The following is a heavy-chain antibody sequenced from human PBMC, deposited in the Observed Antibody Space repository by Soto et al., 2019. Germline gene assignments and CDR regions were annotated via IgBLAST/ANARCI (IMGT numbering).Heavy chain of an antibody. CDR3: VRLVGDSWLDS. D-gene: IGHD2-2*01. V-gene: IGHV6-1*01. Sequence: QVQLQQSGPGLVKPSPTLSLTCAISGASVSTNSASWDWIRQSPSRGLEWLGRTYYRSRWFNDYAESVRGRITFNPATSKNHLSLQMNSVAADDTAEYYCVRLVGDSWLDSWGQGTLVTVSS. J-gene: IGHJ5*01. CDR1: GASVSTNSAS. CDR2: TYYRSRWFN.